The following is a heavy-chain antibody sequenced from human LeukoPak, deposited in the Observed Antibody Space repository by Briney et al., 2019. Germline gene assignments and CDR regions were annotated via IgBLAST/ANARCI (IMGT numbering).Heavy chain of an antibody. CDR2: ITASGDRT. CDR1: KFSLTAFS. J-gene: IGHJ2*01. D-gene: IGHD6-13*01. CDR3: AKDLRGPSAGTWYFDL. V-gene: IGHV3-23*01. Sequence: GGSLRLSCAASKFSLTAFSMGWVRQAPGKGLEWVSGITASGDRTHYSDSVKGRFTISRDNSKSTLYLQMNSLRADDSATYCCAKDLRGPSAGTWYFDLWGRGTLVTVSS.